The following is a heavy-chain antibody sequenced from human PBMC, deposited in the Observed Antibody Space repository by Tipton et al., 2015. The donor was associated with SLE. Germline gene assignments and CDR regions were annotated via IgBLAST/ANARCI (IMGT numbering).Heavy chain of an antibody. V-gene: IGHV4-39*07. CDR3: ARDELTAGYFDL. CDR2: IYYSGST. CDR1: GGSISSSSYY. D-gene: IGHD7-27*01. Sequence: TLSLTCTFSGGSISSSSYYWGWIRQPPGKGLEWIGSIYYSGSTYYNPSLKSRVTIAVDTSKNQFSLKLSSVTAADTAVYYCARDELTAGYFDLWGRGTLVTVSS. J-gene: IGHJ2*01.